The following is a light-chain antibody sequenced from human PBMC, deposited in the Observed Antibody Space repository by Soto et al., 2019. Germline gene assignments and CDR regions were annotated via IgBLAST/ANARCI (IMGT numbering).Light chain of an antibody. CDR2: EVN. CDR3: SSYTSSSTLGV. J-gene: IGLJ1*01. CDR1: SSDVGGYNY. V-gene: IGLV2-14*01. Sequence: QSALTQPASVSGSPGQSISISCTGTSSDVGGYNYVSWYQQHPGKAPKLMIYEVNNRPSGVSNRFSGSKSGNTASLTISGLXAEDEADYYCSSYTSSSTLGVFGTGTKVTVL.